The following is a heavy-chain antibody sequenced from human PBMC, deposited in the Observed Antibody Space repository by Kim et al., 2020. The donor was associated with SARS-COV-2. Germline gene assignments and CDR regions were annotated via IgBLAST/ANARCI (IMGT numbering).Heavy chain of an antibody. V-gene: IGHV4-4*02. J-gene: IGHJ3*02. D-gene: IGHD3-22*01. Sequence: SETLSLTCAVSGGSISSSNWWSWVRQPPGKGLEWIGEIYHSGSTNYNPSLKSRVTISVDKSKNQFSLKLSSVTAADTAVYYCARASSITMIVVETGDAFDIWGQGTMVTVSS. CDR1: GGSISSSNW. CDR2: IYHSGST. CDR3: ARASSITMIVVETGDAFDI.